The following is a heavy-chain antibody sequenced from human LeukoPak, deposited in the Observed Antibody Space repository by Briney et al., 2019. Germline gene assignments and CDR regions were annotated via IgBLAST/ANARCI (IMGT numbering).Heavy chain of an antibody. V-gene: IGHV3-21*01. CDR3: ATAAAHYDHYRYFDL. CDR2: ISSSSSYI. Sequence: GGSLRLSCAASGFTFSSYSMNWVRQAPGKGLEWVSSISSSSSYIYYADSVKGRFTISRDNAKNSLYLQMNSLRAEDTAVYYCATAAAHYDHYRYFDLWGRGTLVTVSS. D-gene: IGHD2-2*01. J-gene: IGHJ2*01. CDR1: GFTFSSYS.